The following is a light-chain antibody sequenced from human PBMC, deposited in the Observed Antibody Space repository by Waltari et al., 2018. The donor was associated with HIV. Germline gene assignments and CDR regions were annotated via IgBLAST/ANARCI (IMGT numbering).Light chain of an antibody. V-gene: IGKV1-39*01. J-gene: IGKJ2*01. Sequence: DIQMTQSPSSLSASVGDRVTITCRASQTISTSLNLYPHLNWYQQRPGRAPELLIYASMTLQSGLPSRFSGSGSLTEFSLTISSLQPEDSATYFCQQSYTTPHTFGQGTKLEVE. CDR1: QTISTSLNLYPH. CDR2: ASM. CDR3: QQSYTTPHT.